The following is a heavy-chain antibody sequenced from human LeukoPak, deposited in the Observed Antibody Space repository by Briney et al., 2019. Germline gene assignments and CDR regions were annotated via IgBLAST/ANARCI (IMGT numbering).Heavy chain of an antibody. CDR3: ARAVRAHPPADF. Sequence: GGPLRLSCAASGFRFSSYWMHWSRHAPGKGLEWVSRINSGGSSTTYADSVKGRSSISRDNAKNTLYLHMSSLRAEDTGVYYCARAVRAHPPADFWGQGTLVTVSS. CDR1: GFRFSSYW. CDR2: INSGGSST. V-gene: IGHV3-74*01. J-gene: IGHJ4*02. D-gene: IGHD3-3*01.